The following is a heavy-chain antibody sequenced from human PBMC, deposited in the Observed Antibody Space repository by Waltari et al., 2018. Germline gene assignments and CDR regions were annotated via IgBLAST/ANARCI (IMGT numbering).Heavy chain of an antibody. CDR3: ARDRGRGLYLDS. CDR2: VRGDGRT. D-gene: IGHD2-15*01. J-gene: IGHJ4*02. Sequence: PLQESGPGLVKPSGTLSLTCGVSGDSMSSTYCWSWVRQPPGKGLEWIGQVRGDGRTNYNPSFASRVTVSLDTYNNQFSLMVTSATAADTAVYYCARDRGRGLYLDSWGPGTLVTVSP. V-gene: IGHV4-4*02. CDR1: GDSMSSTYC.